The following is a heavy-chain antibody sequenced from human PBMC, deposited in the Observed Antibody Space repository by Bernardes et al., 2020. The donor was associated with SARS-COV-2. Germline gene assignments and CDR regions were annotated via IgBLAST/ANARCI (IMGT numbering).Heavy chain of an antibody. CDR2: MSKDGTNT. Sequence: GGSLRLSCAASGFTFNNHGVHWVRQAPGKGLEWVAVMSKDGTNTYYADSVNGRFTISRDNSKNTLYLQMNSLRVEDTAVYFCAKNEGTQWLGHAFDIWGQGTMVTVSS. V-gene: IGHV3-30*18. CDR1: GFTFNNHG. CDR3: AKNEGTQWLGHAFDI. J-gene: IGHJ3*02. D-gene: IGHD6-19*01.